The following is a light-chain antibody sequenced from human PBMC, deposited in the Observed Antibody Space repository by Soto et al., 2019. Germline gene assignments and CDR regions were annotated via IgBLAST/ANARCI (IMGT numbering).Light chain of an antibody. J-gene: IGLJ3*02. CDR2: EVN. CDR1: RSDVGDYNY. CDR3: ISSTSTGTRV. V-gene: IGLV2-14*01. Sequence: QSVLTQPASVSGSPGQSITISCTGTRSDVGDYNYVSWYQQHPGKAPKLMIYEVNNRPSGVSNRFSGSKSGNTASLTISGLQAEDEADYYCISSTSTGTRVFGGGTKLTVL.